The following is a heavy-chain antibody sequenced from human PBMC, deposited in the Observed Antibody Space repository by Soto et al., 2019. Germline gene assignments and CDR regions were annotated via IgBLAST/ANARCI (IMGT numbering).Heavy chain of an antibody. Sequence: SVKVSCKASGGTFSSYTISWVRQAPGQGLEWMGRIIPILGIANYAQKFQGRVTITADKSTSTAYMELSSLRSEDTAVYYCARGREDYSNYAAFDYWGQGTLVTVSS. CDR2: IIPILGIA. J-gene: IGHJ4*02. CDR1: GGTFSSYT. V-gene: IGHV1-69*02. D-gene: IGHD4-4*01. CDR3: ARGREDYSNYAAFDY.